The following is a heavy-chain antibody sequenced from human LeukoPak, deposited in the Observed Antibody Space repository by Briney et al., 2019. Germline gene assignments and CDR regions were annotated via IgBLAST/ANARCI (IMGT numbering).Heavy chain of an antibody. CDR2: ISSSSSTI. CDR3: ARVHRRNYYGSGSFPTNYYYYMDV. Sequence: GGSLRLSCAASGFTFSSYSMNWVRQAPGKGLEWVSYISSSSSTIYYADSVKGRFTISRDNAKNSLYLQMNSLRAEDTAVYYCARVHRRNYYGSGSFPTNYYYYMDVWGKGTTVTVSS. J-gene: IGHJ6*03. D-gene: IGHD3-10*01. CDR1: GFTFSSYS. V-gene: IGHV3-48*01.